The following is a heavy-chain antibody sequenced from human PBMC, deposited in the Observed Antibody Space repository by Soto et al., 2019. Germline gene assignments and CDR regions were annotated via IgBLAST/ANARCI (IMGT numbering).Heavy chain of an antibody. D-gene: IGHD1-1*01. J-gene: IGHJ2*01. V-gene: IGHV3-23*01. CDR3: ARKILGSTTRPNYSYFAL. Sequence: EVQVLESGGGLVQPGGSLRLSCAGSGFTFINYAMNWVRQAPGKGLEWVSSISGGGEAAFFPDSVRGRFTISRDNAKDTVALQMNTLGVDDTLVYWCARKILGSTTRPNYSYFALWGRGNVVTVSS. CDR2: ISGGGEAA. CDR1: GFTFINYA.